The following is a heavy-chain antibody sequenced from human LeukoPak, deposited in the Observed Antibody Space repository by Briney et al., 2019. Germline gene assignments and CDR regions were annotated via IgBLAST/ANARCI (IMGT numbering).Heavy chain of an antibody. CDR2: ISGSGGST. V-gene: IGHV3-23*01. Sequence: PGGSLRLSCAASGFTFSSYEMNWVRQAPGKGLEWVSAISGSGGSTYYADSVKGRFTISRDNSKNTLYLQMNSLRAEGTAVYYCAKGGYSSGWYSDRGGHFDYWGQGTLVTVSS. J-gene: IGHJ4*02. D-gene: IGHD6-19*01. CDR3: AKGGYSSGWYSDRGGHFDY. CDR1: GFTFSSYE.